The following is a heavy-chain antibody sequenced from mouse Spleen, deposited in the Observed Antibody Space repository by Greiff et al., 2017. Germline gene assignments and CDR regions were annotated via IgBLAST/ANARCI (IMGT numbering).Heavy chain of an antibody. CDR3: ARWYGDYLYYFDY. CDR1: GYAFSSSW. Sequence: VQLVESGPELVKPGASVKISCKASGYAFSSSWMNWVKQRPGKGLEWIGRIYPGDGDTNYNGKFKGKATLTADKSSSTAYMQLSSLTSEDSAVYFCARWYGDYLYYFDYWGQGTTLTVSS. V-gene: IGHV1-82*01. CDR2: IYPGDGDT. J-gene: IGHJ2*01. D-gene: IGHD2-13*01.